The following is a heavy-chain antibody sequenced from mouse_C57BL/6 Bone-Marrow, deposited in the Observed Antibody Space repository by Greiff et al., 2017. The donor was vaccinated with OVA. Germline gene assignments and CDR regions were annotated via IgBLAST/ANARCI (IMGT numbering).Heavy chain of an antibody. CDR3: ARGYGSSFAY. V-gene: IGHV5-4*03. CDR2: ISDGGSYT. J-gene: IGHJ3*01. CDR1: GFTFSSYA. D-gene: IGHD1-1*01. Sequence: EVKVVESGGGLVKPGGSLKLSCAASGFTFSSYAMSWVRQTPEKRLEWVATISDGGSYTYYPDNVKGRFTISRDNAKNDLYLQMSHMKSEDTAMYYCARGYGSSFAYWGQGTLVTVSA.